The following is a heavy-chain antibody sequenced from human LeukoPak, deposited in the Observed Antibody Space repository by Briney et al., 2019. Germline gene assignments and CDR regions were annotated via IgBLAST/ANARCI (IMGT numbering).Heavy chain of an antibody. CDR2: ISYDGSNK. J-gene: IGHJ4*02. V-gene: IGHV3-30*03. D-gene: IGHD3-22*01. Sequence: GGSLRLSCAASGFTFSSYGMHWVRQAPGKGLEWVAVISYDGSNKYYADSVKGRFTISRDNSKNTLYPQMNSLRAEDTAVYYCARDPLYYDSSGYSYWGQGTLVTVSS. CDR3: ARDPLYYDSSGYSY. CDR1: GFTFSSYG.